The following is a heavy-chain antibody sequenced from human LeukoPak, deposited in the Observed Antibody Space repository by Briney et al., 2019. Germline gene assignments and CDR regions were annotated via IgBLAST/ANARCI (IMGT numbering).Heavy chain of an antibody. J-gene: IGHJ4*02. V-gene: IGHV1-8*01. Sequence: ASVKVSCKASGYTFTSYDINWVRQATGQGLEWMGWMNPNSGNTGYAKKFQGRVTMTRNTSISTAYMELSSLRSEDTAVYYCARAYYYDRSGYYYYDYWGQGTLVTVSS. CDR1: GYTFTSYD. CDR3: ARAYYYDRSGYYYYDY. CDR2: MNPNSGNT. D-gene: IGHD3-22*01.